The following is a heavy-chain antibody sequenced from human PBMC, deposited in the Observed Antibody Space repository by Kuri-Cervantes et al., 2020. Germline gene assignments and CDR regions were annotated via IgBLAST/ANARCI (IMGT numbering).Heavy chain of an antibody. CDR1: GYTFTGYH. D-gene: IGHD5-24*01. CDR2: INPSGGST. CDR3: ARGAVEMATITLDY. V-gene: IGHV1-46*01. Sequence: ASVKVSCKAVGYTFTGYHMHWVRQAPGQGLEWMGVINPSGGSTNYAQKFQGRVTMTRDTSTRTAYMELSSLRSEDTAVYYCARGAVEMATITLDYWGQGTLVTVSS. J-gene: IGHJ4*02.